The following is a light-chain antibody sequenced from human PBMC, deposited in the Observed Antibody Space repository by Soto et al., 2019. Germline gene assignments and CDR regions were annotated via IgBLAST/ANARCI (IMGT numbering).Light chain of an antibody. V-gene: IGKV3-15*01. CDR2: GAS. CDR3: HHYNNWPHT. CDR1: QSVASN. Sequence: DIVMTQSPATLSVSPGERATLSCRASQSVASNLAWYQQRPGQAPRLLIYGASTRATGGPVRFSGSGSGTEFTLTISSLQSEDFAVYYWHHYNNWPHTFGGGAKVEIK. J-gene: IGKJ4*01.